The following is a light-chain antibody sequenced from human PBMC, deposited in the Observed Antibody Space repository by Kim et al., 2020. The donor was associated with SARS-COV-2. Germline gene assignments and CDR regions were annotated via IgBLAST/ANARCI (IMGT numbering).Light chain of an antibody. V-gene: IGLV3-19*01. CDR2: GKN. CDR3: NSRESSGNHLG. J-gene: IGLJ3*02. Sequence: SSELTQDPAVSVALGQTVRITCQGDSLRSYYASWYQQKPGQAPVLVIYGKNNRPSGVQDRFSGSSSGNTASLTITGAQAEDEADYYCNSRESSGNHLGFG. CDR1: SLRSYY.